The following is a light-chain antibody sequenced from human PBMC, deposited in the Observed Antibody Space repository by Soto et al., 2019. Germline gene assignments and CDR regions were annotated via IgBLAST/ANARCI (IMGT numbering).Light chain of an antibody. CDR2: DVS. Sequence: QSALTQPRSVSGSPGQSVTISCTGSSSDVGGYDFVSWYQQHPGKAPKLMISDVSERPSWVPDRFSGYKSANTSSLTISGLQAEDEADYYCCSYAGTYTLVFGGGTKLTVL. CDR3: CSYAGTYTLV. CDR1: SSDVGGYDF. V-gene: IGLV2-11*01. J-gene: IGLJ3*02.